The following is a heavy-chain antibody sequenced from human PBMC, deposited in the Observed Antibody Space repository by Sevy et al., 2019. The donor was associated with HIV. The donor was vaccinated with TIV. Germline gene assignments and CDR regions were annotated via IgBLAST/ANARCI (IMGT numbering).Heavy chain of an antibody. CDR1: EFTFSSYA. V-gene: IGHV3-23*01. CDR2: ISGSGRFT. Sequence: GGSLRLSCSASEFTFSSYAMSWVRQAPGKGLEWVSSISGSGRFTYYADFVEGRFIISRDNSKSTLSVQMNSLRAEDTAVYYCAKGFCSGATCPREYYYYGMDVWGQGTTVTVSS. CDR3: AKGFCSGATCPREYYYYGMDV. D-gene: IGHD2-15*01. J-gene: IGHJ6*02.